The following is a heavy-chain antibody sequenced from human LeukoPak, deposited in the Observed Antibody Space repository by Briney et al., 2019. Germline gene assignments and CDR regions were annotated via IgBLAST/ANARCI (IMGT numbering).Heavy chain of an antibody. D-gene: IGHD3-10*01. J-gene: IGHJ6*02. CDR1: GFTFSRYW. Sequence: GGSLRLSCAASGFTFSRYWMSWVRQAPGKGLEWVANIKQDGSEKYYVDSVKGRFTISRDNAKNSMYLQMNSLRAEDTAVYYCARALWSGPVYYGMDVWGQGTTVTVSS. V-gene: IGHV3-7*03. CDR2: IKQDGSEK. CDR3: ARALWSGPVYYGMDV.